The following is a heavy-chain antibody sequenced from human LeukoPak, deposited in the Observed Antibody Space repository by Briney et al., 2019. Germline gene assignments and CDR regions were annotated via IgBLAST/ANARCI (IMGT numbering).Heavy chain of an antibody. CDR3: ASQNRGSGSQTISYYMDV. Sequence: GGSLRLSCAASGFTFSSYAMSWVRQAPGKGLEWVSAISGSGGSTYYADSVKGRFTISRDNSKNTLCLQMNSLRAEDTAVYYCASQNRGSGSQTISYYMDVWGKGTTVTVSS. CDR2: ISGSGGST. J-gene: IGHJ6*03. D-gene: IGHD3-10*01. CDR1: GFTFSSYA. V-gene: IGHV3-23*01.